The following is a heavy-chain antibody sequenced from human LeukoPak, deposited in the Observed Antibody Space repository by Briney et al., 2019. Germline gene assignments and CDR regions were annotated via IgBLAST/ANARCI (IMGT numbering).Heavy chain of an antibody. V-gene: IGHV1-2*02. J-gene: IGHJ6*03. CDR2: INPNSGGT. CDR1: GYTFTGYY. CDR3: ARGRTGGLTYYYYYMDV. D-gene: IGHD1-14*01. Sequence: ASVKVSCKASGYTFTGYYMHWVRQAPGQGLEWMGWINPNSGGTNYAQKFQGRVTMTRDTSISTAYMELSRLRSDDTAVYYCARGRTGGLTYYYYYMDVWGKGTTVTISS.